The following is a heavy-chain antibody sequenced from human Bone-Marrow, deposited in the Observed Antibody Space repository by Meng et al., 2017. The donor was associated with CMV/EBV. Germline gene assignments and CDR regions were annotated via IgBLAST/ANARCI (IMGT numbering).Heavy chain of an antibody. V-gene: IGHV4-39*01. J-gene: IGHJ4*02. CDR2: IYYSGST. CDR3: ARGPHY. CDR1: GGSISSSSYY. Sequence: GSLRLSCTVSGGSISSSSYYWGWIRQPPGKGLEWIGSIYYSGSTYYNPSLKSRVTISVDTSKNQFSLKLSSVTAADTAGYYCARGPHYWGQGTLVTVSS.